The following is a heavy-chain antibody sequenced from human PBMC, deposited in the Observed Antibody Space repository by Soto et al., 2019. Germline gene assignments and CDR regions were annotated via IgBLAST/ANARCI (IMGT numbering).Heavy chain of an antibody. V-gene: IGHV3-23*01. Sequence: EMQVLESGGGLVQPGGSLRLSCAASGFAFSNFHMNWVSQAPGKGLQWVATSGGAGNDLHYADSVEGRFTVSRDNSKNTLHLQMDGLRDDDTAIYYCAKRFSDAWEAGMDVWGQGTTVTVSS. CDR3: AKRFSDAWEAGMDV. CDR2: SGGAGNDL. D-gene: IGHD1-26*01. J-gene: IGHJ6*02. CDR1: GFAFSNFH.